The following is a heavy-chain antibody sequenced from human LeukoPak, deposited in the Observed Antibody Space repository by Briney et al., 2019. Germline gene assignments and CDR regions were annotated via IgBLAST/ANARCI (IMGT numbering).Heavy chain of an antibody. CDR2: ITDDEDT. V-gene: IGHV3-23*01. Sequence: GGSLRLSCVASGFPLRSYAMTWVRQTPGKGLESVSVITDDEDTYYADSVKGRFTISRDNSHNTVFLQMNSLRVDDTAVYYCAKVDYWSPENYFDSWGQGTLVTVSS. CDR3: AKVDYWSPENYFDS. D-gene: IGHD1-1*01. J-gene: IGHJ4*02. CDR1: GFPLRSYA.